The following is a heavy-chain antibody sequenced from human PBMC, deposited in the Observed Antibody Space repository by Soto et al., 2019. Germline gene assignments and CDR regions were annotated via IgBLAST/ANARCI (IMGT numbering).Heavy chain of an antibody. D-gene: IGHD3-10*01. J-gene: IGHJ6*01. CDR1: GFTFSSYG. V-gene: IGHV3-30*03. CDR2: ISYDGSNK. Sequence: QVQLVESGGGVVQPGRSLRLSCAASGFTFSSYGMHWVRQAPGKGLEWVAVISYDGSNKYYADSVKGRFTISRDNSKNRLYLQMRSLRAEDTAVYYFATDQLRVVRGVITYYYGMDVWGQGTTVTVSS. CDR3: ATDQLRVVRGVITYYYGMDV.